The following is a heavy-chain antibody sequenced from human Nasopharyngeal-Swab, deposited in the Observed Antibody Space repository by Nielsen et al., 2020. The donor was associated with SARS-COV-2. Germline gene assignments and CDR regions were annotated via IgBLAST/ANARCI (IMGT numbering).Heavy chain of an antibody. CDR3: ARGLAVAPYYYYMDV. Sequence: GESLKISCAASGFTFSSYAMHWVRQARGKGLEWVAVISYDGSNKYYADSVKGRFTISRDNSKNTLYLQMNSLRAEDTAVYYCARGLAVAPYYYYMDVWGKGTTVTVSS. CDR2: ISYDGSNK. CDR1: GFTFSSYA. J-gene: IGHJ6*03. V-gene: IGHV3-30-3*01. D-gene: IGHD6-19*01.